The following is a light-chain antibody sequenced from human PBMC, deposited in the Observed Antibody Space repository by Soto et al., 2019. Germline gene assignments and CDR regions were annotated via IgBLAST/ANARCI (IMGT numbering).Light chain of an antibody. CDR1: SSDVGDYEH. V-gene: IGLV2-18*02. CDR3: SSYTITHIPVI. CDR2: EVS. J-gene: IGLJ2*01. Sequence: QSALTQPPSVSGSPGQSVTISCTVTSSDVGDYEHVSWYQQAPGTAPKLIIYEVSNRPSGVSNRFSGSKSDNTASLTITGLQAEDEASYYCSSYTITHIPVIFGGGTKLTVL.